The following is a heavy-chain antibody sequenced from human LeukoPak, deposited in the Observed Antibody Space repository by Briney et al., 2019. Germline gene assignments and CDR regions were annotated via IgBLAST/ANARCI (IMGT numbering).Heavy chain of an antibody. Sequence: PSETLSLTCTVSGGSISSYYWSWIRQPPGKGLEWIGYIYYSGSTYYNPSLKSRVTISVDTSKNQFSLKLSSVTAADTAVYYCAKAYSSSWYDPPVSYWFDPWGQGTLVTVSS. D-gene: IGHD6-13*01. CDR1: GGSISSYY. CDR2: IYYSGST. V-gene: IGHV4-59*04. J-gene: IGHJ5*02. CDR3: AKAYSSSWYDPPVSYWFDP.